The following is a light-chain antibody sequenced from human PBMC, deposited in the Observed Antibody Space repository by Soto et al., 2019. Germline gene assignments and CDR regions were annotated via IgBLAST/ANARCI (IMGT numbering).Light chain of an antibody. CDR1: QTISTW. Sequence: IQMTQSPSTLSASVGDRVTFTCRASQTISTWLAWYQQKPGEAPKLLIYKASTLEVGVPSRFSASGSGTEFPLTINTLQPADFATYYCQQYNSYPWTFAQGTKV. V-gene: IGKV1-5*03. J-gene: IGKJ1*01. CDR3: QQYNSYPWT. CDR2: KAS.